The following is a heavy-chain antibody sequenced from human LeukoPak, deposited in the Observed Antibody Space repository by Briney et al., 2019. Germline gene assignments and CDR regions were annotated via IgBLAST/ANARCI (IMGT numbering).Heavy chain of an antibody. V-gene: IGHV1-46*03. Sequence: GASVKVSCKXSGYTFTSNYMHWVRQAPGQGLEWMGIINPSGGSTSYAQKFQGRVTMTRDTSTSTVYMELSSLRSEDTAVYYCARRSAVDAFDIWGQGTMVTVSS. J-gene: IGHJ3*02. CDR3: ARRSAVDAFDI. CDR1: GYTFTSNY. CDR2: INPSGGST. D-gene: IGHD6-19*01.